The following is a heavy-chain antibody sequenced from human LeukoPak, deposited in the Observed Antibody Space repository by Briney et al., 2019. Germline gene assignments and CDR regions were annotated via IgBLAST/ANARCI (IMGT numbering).Heavy chain of an antibody. D-gene: IGHD6-13*01. Sequence: PSETLSLTCAVSGYSISSGYYWGWIRQPPGKGLEWIGSIYHSGSTYYNPSLKSRVTISVDTSKNQFSLRLSSVTAADTAVYYCARWVSSSSSFDYWGQGTLVTVSS. V-gene: IGHV4-38-2*01. CDR3: ARWVSSSSSFDY. J-gene: IGHJ4*02. CDR1: GYSISSGYY. CDR2: IYHSGST.